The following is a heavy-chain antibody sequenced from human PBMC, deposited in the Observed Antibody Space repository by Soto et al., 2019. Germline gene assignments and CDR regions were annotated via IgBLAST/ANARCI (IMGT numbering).Heavy chain of an antibody. V-gene: IGHV2-5*02. CDR3: AYLPCSGGSCYWFSFSGMDV. Sequence: QITLKESGPTLVNPTQTLTLTCTFSGFSLSTSGVGVAWIRQPPGTALEWLAVIYWDDDKRYRPSLESRLTITKHTSKNQAVLTMTNMDSVDTATYYCAYLPCSGGSCYWFSFSGMDVWGQGTTVTVSS. J-gene: IGHJ6*02. CDR2: IYWDDDK. CDR1: GFSLSTSGVG. D-gene: IGHD2-15*01.